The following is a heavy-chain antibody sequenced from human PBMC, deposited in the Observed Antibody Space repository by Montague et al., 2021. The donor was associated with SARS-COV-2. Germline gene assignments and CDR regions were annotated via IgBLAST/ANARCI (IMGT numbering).Heavy chain of an antibody. CDR3: ARTPVPGYDGAFDY. D-gene: IGHD2-15*01. CDR2: IFTSGTT. Sequence: SETLSLTCTVSGGSISSYYWSWIWQPAGKGLEWVGRIFTSGTTNYSPSLKRRVTMSVNTSKNQFSLKLSSVTAADAAVYYCARTPVPGYDGAFDYWGQGTLVTVSS. CDR1: GGSISSYY. J-gene: IGHJ4*02. V-gene: IGHV4-4*07.